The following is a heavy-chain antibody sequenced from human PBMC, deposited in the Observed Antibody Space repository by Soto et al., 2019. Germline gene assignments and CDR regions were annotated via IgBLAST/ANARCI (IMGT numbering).Heavy chain of an antibody. CDR3: AKCQWGGDYGYYEGVGYFDL. D-gene: IGHD4-17*01. CDR2: ISCNSGSI. CDR1: GFTFDDYA. V-gene: IGHV3-9*01. J-gene: IGHJ2*01. Sequence: EVQLVESGGGLVQPGRSLRLSCAASGFTFDDYAMHWVRQAPGKGLEWVSGISCNSGSIGYADSVKGRFTISRDNAKNALYLQMNSLRTEDTALYYSAKCQWGGDYGYYEGVGYFDLWGRGTMVTVSS.